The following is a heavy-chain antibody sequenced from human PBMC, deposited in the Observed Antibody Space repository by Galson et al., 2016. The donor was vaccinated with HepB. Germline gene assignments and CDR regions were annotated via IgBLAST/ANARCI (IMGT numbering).Heavy chain of an antibody. V-gene: IGHV3-23*01. D-gene: IGHD1-1*01. CDR3: AKERLVRRIFDH. CDR2: ISTRRTT. Sequence: SLRLSCAASGFVFSNFGLSWVRQAPGKGLEWVASISTRRTTYYSDSVQGRFTISRDNSNNTLYLQVDGLRAEDTAVYYCAKERLVRRIFDHWGQGTLLTVS. CDR1: GFVFSNFG. J-gene: IGHJ4*02.